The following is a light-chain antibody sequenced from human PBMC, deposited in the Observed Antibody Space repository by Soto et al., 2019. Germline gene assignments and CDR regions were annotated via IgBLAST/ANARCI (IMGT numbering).Light chain of an antibody. J-gene: IGLJ1*01. CDR3: CSFASSSTYV. CDR1: SSDVGGYNY. Sequence: QSVLTQPASVSGSPGQSITISCTGTSSDVGGYNYVSWYQQHPGKAPKLMIYAVTDRPSGVSSRFSGSKSGNTASLTISGLQAEDEADYYCCSFASSSTYVLGPGKKVNVL. CDR2: AVT. V-gene: IGLV2-14*01.